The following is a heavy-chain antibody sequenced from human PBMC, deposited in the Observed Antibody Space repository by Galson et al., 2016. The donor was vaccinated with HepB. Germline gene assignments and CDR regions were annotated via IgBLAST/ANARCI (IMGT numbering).Heavy chain of an antibody. Sequence: SLRLSCAASGFTFSTYAMSWVRQAPGKGLEWVSVVYSGGSTYYADSVKGRFTISRDNAKNTLYLQMNSLRAEDTAVYYCARDLWRGGRIDYWGQGTLVTVSS. D-gene: IGHD4-23*01. CDR1: GFTFSTYA. CDR3: ARDLWRGGRIDY. CDR2: VYSGGST. V-gene: IGHV3-66*01. J-gene: IGHJ4*02.